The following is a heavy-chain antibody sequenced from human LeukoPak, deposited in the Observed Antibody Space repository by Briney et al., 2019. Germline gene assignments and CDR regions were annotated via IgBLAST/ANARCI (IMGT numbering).Heavy chain of an antibody. D-gene: IGHD6-13*01. CDR3: ARDWPYSSSWFPPFRPAYYYYYGMDV. Sequence: PGGSLRLSCAASGFTFSSYSMNWVRQAPGKGLEWVSSISSSSSYIYYADSVKGRFTISRDNAKNPLYLQMNSLRAEDTAVYYCARDWPYSSSWFPPFRPAYYYYYGMDVWGQGTTVTVSS. CDR1: GFTFSSYS. CDR2: ISSSSSYI. V-gene: IGHV3-21*01. J-gene: IGHJ6*02.